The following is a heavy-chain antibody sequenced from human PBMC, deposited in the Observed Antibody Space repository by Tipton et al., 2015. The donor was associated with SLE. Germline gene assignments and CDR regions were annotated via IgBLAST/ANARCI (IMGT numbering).Heavy chain of an antibody. CDR1: GLTFSSYW. D-gene: IGHD3-22*01. CDR2: INSDGSST. CDR3: ARGWLFPEYFQH. V-gene: IGHV3-74*01. Sequence: SLRLSCAASGLTFSSYWMHWVRQAPGKGLVWVSRINSDGSSTSYADSVKGRFTISRDNAKNTLYLQMNSLRAEDTAVYYCARGWLFPEYFQHWGQGTLVTVSS. J-gene: IGHJ1*01.